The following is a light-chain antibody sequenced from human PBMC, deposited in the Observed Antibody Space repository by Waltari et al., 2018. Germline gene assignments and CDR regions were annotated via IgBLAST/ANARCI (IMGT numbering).Light chain of an antibody. Sequence: DIQMTQSPSSVSASVGDRVTITCRASQDIRNWLAWYQQKPGKAPNLLIYATSSLQTGVPSRFSVSGSGTEFTLTISSLQPEDFATYYCQQANSFPITFGPGTKVDIK. CDR1: QDIRNW. CDR2: ATS. V-gene: IGKV1-12*01. CDR3: QQANSFPIT. J-gene: IGKJ3*01.